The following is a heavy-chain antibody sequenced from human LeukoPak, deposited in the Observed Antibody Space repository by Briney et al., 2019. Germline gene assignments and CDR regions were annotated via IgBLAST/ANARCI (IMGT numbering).Heavy chain of an antibody. D-gene: IGHD4-11*01. Sequence: PSETLSLTCAVYGGSFSGYYWTWIRQPPGKGLEWSGEINHSGSTNYNPSLKSRVTMSVDTSKKQFSLKLSSVTAADTAGYYCARAPWAYGNYVHAFDIWGQGTMVTVSS. CDR1: GGSFSGYY. CDR2: INHSGST. CDR3: ARAPWAYGNYVHAFDI. V-gene: IGHV4-34*01. J-gene: IGHJ3*02.